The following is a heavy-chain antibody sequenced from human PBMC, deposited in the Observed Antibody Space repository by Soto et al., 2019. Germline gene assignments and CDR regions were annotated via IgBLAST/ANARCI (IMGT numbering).Heavy chain of an antibody. CDR3: AREWELDSIDY. Sequence: ESGGGVVQPGRSLRLSCAASGFTFSSYGMHWVRQAPGKGLEWVAVISYDGSNKYYADSVKGRFTISRDNSKNTLYLQMNSLRAEDTAVYYCAREWELDSIDYWGQGTLVTVSS. D-gene: IGHD1-26*01. J-gene: IGHJ4*02. V-gene: IGHV3-30*03. CDR2: ISYDGSNK. CDR1: GFTFSSYG.